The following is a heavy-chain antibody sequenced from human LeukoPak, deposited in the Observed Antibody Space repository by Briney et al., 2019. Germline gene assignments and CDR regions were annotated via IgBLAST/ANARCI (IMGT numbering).Heavy chain of an antibody. D-gene: IGHD2-8*01. V-gene: IGHV4-4*02. CDR3: VGRGLYGGTWLFEY. CDR2: IYHDRTT. Sequence: SETLSLTCTVSGDSITAPKWLSWVRQAPGEGLEWIGEIYHDRTTSFNPSLKSRLTISVDKSANQFFLNLNSVSATDTAVYYCVGRGLYGGTWLFEYWGQGALVTVSS. J-gene: IGHJ4*02. CDR1: GDSITAPKW.